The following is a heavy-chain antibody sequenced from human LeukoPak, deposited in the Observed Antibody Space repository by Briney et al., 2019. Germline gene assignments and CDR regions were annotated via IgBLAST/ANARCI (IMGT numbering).Heavy chain of an antibody. V-gene: IGHV3-21*01. J-gene: IGHJ4*02. CDR3: ARGHRYYYDSSGYYPVDY. Sequence: EPGGSLRLSCAASGFTFSSYSMNWVRQAPGKGLEWVSSISSSSSYIYYADSVKGRFTISRDNAKNSLYLQMSSLRAEDTAMFYCARGHRYYYDSSGYYPVDYWGQGTLVTVSS. CDR2: ISSSSSYI. D-gene: IGHD3-22*01. CDR1: GFTFSSYS.